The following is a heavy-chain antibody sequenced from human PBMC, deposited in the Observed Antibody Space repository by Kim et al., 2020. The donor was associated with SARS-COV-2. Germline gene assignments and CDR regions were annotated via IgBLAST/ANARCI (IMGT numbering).Heavy chain of an antibody. J-gene: IGHJ6*02. Sequence: LKSRVTISVDTSKNQFSLKLSSVTAADTAVYYCARDSRKTDYYYYYGMDVWGQGTTVTVSS. V-gene: IGHV4-31*02. CDR3: ARDSRKTDYYYYYGMDV.